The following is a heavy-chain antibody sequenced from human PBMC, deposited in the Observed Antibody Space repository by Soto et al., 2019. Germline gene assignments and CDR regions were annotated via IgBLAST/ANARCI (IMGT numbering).Heavy chain of an antibody. V-gene: IGHV1-18*01. Sequence: QVQLVQSGAEVKKPGASVKVSCKASGYTFTNYGVTWVRQAPGHGLEWMGWVSAYNGDTNYAQKLQGRVTMSTDTSTNTAYMELRSLRSDDTAVYYCARGGVGYCRGGSCPQNWFDPWGQGTLVIVSS. CDR3: ARGGVGYCRGGSCPQNWFDP. CDR2: VSAYNGDT. J-gene: IGHJ5*02. D-gene: IGHD2-15*01. CDR1: GYTFTNYG.